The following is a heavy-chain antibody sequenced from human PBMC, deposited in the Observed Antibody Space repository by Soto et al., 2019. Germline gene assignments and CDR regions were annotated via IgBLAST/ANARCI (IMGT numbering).Heavy chain of an antibody. J-gene: IGHJ4*02. CDR3: ARDLVSGSDFWRAYNGGYFDY. D-gene: IGHD3-3*01. V-gene: IGHV1-18*01. CDR1: DYTFRNYG. CDR2: ISPYNGNT. Sequence: QVQLVQSGAEVKRPGASVKVSCKASDYTFRNYGITWVRQAPGQGLEWMAWISPYNGNTNYAQDLQGRVTMTTDTSTSTAYMELRSLTSEDTVMYYCARDLVSGSDFWRAYNGGYFDYWGQGTLLTVSS.